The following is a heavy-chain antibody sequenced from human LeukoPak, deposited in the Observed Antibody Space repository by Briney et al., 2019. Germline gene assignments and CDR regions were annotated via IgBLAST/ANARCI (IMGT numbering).Heavy chain of an antibody. D-gene: IGHD5-12*01. Sequence: PGGSLRLSCAASGFPFSSYAMNWVRQAPGKGLEWVSVIAGSDGFTQYADSAKGRFPISRDNSKNTVYLQMNSLRAEDTAVYHCARGGGGYVGFDYWGQGTLVTVSS. J-gene: IGHJ4*02. CDR1: GFPFSSYA. CDR2: IAGSDGFT. CDR3: ARGGGGYVGFDY. V-gene: IGHV3-23*01.